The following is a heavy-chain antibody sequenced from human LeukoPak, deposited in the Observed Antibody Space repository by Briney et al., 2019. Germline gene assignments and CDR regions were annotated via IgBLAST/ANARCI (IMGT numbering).Heavy chain of an antibody. CDR1: GFTFSSYG. V-gene: IGHV3-30*02. J-gene: IGHJ4*02. D-gene: IGHD3-22*01. Sequence: GGSLRLSCAASGFTFSSYGMHWVRQAPGKGLEWVAFIRYDGSNKYYADSVKGRFTISRDNAKNSLYLQMNSLRAEDTAVYYCARGASRDYYDSSGYYPDYWGQGTLVTVSS. CDR3: ARGASRDYYDSSGYYPDY. CDR2: IRYDGSNK.